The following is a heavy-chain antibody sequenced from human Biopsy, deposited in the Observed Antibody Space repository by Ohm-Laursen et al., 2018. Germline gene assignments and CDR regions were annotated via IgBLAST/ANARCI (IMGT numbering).Heavy chain of an antibody. Sequence: SETLSLTCIVSGASINLYYWSWIRQPPGKGLEWIGYINHSGSTNYNPSLKSRLTISVDTSKNQFSLKLTSVTAADTAVYYCARDLIAYCPTTSCDNFGMDVWGQGTTVTVSS. CDR2: INHSGST. CDR1: GASINLYY. J-gene: IGHJ6*02. CDR3: ARDLIAYCPTTSCDNFGMDV. V-gene: IGHV4-59*01. D-gene: IGHD2-2*01.